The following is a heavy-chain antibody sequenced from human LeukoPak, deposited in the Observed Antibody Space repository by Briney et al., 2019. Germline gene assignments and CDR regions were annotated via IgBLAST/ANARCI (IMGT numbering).Heavy chain of an antibody. Sequence: GESLRLSCAASGFTFSGYWMHWVRHAPGKGLVWVSRINNDGSSTRYADSVQGRFTISRDNAKNTLYLQMNSLRAEDTAVYYCASLSDTAMVRLDYWGQGTLVTVSS. D-gene: IGHD5-18*01. J-gene: IGHJ4*02. CDR2: INNDGSST. CDR1: GFTFSGYW. CDR3: ASLSDTAMVRLDY. V-gene: IGHV3-74*01.